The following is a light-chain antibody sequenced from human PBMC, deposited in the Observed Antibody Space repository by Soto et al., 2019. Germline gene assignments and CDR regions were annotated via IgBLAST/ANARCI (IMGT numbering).Light chain of an antibody. CDR1: SSDVGGYNY. Sequence: QPPSASGSPGQSVTISCTGTSSDVGGYNYVSWYQQHPGKAPKLMIYEVSKRPSGVPDRFSGSKSGNTASLTVSGLQAEDEADYYCSSYAGSNNYVVFGGGTKLTVL. CDR3: SSYAGSNNYVV. J-gene: IGLJ2*01. CDR2: EVS. V-gene: IGLV2-8*01.